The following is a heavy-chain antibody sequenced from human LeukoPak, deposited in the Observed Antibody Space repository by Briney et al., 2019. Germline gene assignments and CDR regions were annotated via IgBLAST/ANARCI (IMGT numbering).Heavy chain of an antibody. CDR1: GGSISSGGYS. CDR3: ARGTYGDSNLFDY. J-gene: IGHJ4*02. CDR2: IYHSGST. D-gene: IGHD4-17*01. Sequence: SQTLSLTCAVSGGSISSGGYSWSWIRQPPGKGLEWIGYIYHSGSTYYNPSLKSRVTISVDRSKNQFSLKLSSVTAADTAVYYCARGTYGDSNLFDYGGREPLVPVSS. V-gene: IGHV4-30-2*01.